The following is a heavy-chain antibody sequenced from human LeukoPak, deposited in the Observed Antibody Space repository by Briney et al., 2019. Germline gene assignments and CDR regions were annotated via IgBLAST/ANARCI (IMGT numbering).Heavy chain of an antibody. CDR2: ISGSGGST. CDR3: AKSRIVVVVAAITPFDY. Sequence: HAGGSLRLSCAASGFTFSSYAMSWVRQAPGKGLEWVSAISGSGGSTYYADSVKGRFTISRDNSKNTLYLQMNSLRAEDTAAYYCAKSRIVVVVAAITPFDYWGQGTLVTVSS. J-gene: IGHJ4*02. D-gene: IGHD2-15*01. CDR1: GFTFSSYA. V-gene: IGHV3-23*01.